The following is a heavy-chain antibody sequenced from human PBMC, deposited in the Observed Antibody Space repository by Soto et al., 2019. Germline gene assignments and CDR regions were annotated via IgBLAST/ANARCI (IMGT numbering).Heavy chain of an antibody. CDR3: AAARLVGAGTLGMDV. V-gene: IGHV1-58*01. CDR2: IVVGSGNT. D-gene: IGHD1-26*01. CDR1: GFTFTSSA. Sequence: QMQLVQSGPEVKKPGTSVKVSCKASGFTFTSSAVQWVRQARGQRLEWIGWIVVGSGNTNYAQKFQERVTISRDMSTSTAYMELSSLISEDTAVYYCAAARLVGAGTLGMDVWGQGTTVTVSS. J-gene: IGHJ6*02.